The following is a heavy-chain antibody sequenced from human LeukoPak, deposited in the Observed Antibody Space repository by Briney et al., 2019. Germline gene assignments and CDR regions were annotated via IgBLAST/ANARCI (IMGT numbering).Heavy chain of an antibody. D-gene: IGHD3-3*02. CDR2: IIPIFGTA. V-gene: IGHV1-69*13. CDR3: ARVSAPFSQEYFQH. J-gene: IGHJ1*01. CDR1: GYTFTSYD. Sequence: SVKVSCKASGYTFTSYDFNWLRQATGQGLEWMGGIIPIFGTANYAQKFQGRVTITADESTSTAYMELSSLRSEDTAVYYCARVSAPFSQEYFQHWGQGTLVTVSS.